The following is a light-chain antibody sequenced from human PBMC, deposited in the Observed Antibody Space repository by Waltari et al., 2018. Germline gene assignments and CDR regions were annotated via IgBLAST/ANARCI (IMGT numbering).Light chain of an antibody. CDR1: QSIGSY. J-gene: IGKJ1*01. V-gene: IGKV3-11*01. Sequence: IVLTPSPATLSLSPGESATLSCRASQSIGSYLAWYQHRPGQPPRLLIYDVSKRATGIPARFSGRGSGTDFTLTISSLEPEDFAVYYCQQRSGDWWTFGQGTKVEIK. CDR3: QQRSGDWWT. CDR2: DVS.